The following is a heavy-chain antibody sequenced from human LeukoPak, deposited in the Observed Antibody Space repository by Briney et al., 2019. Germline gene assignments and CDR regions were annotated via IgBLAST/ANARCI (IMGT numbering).Heavy chain of an antibody. D-gene: IGHD3-16*01. CDR1: GFTFRNYA. CDR2: ISYDGSNT. V-gene: IGHV3-30*04. J-gene: IGHJ6*03. Sequence: PGRSLRLSCAASGFTFRNYAMHWVRQAPGKGLEWVAVISYDGSNTYYADSVKGRFTISRDNAKNSLYLQMNSLRAEDTAVYYCARRFGAARDDYMDVWGKGTTVTVSS. CDR3: ARRFGAARDDYMDV.